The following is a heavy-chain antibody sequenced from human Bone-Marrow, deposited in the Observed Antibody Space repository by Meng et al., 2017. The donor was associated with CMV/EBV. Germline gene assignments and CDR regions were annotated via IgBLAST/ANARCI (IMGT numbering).Heavy chain of an antibody. CDR2: IYYSGST. D-gene: IGHD2-2*01. J-gene: IGHJ5*02. CDR1: GGSFSSGSYY. Sequence: CAVSGGSFSSGSYYWSWIRQPPGKGLEWIGYIYYSGSTNYNPSLKSRVTISVDTSKNQFSLKLSSVTAADTAVYYCARASPAPGFDPWGQGTLVTVSS. CDR3: ARASPAPGFDP. V-gene: IGHV4-61*01.